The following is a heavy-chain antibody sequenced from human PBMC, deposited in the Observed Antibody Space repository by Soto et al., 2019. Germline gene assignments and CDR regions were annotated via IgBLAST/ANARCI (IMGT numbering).Heavy chain of an antibody. D-gene: IGHD1-26*01. CDR3: VRQGIGPLHGLVDV. J-gene: IGHJ6*02. Sequence: QVQLQASGPGLVKPSDTLSLTCTVSGDSIGTYNWGWIRQPPGKRLEWIGYIYSNGGTSYNPALKSRVTLSADTSTKQFSRRLSSVTAADTAVYYCVRQGIGPLHGLVDVWGQGTTVTVSS. V-gene: IGHV4-59*08. CDR2: IYSNGGT. CDR1: GDSIGTYN.